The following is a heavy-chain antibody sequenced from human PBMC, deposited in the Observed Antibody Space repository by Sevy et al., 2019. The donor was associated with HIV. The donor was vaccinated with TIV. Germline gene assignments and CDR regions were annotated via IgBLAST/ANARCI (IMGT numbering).Heavy chain of an antibody. V-gene: IGHV3-21*01. D-gene: IGHD2-21*01. CDR3: ARDKSTTAYYGMDV. CDR1: EFTFSSYS. Sequence: GSLRLSCAASEFTFSSYSMNWVRQAPGKGLEWVSSISRSNSYIYYADSVKGRFTISRDNAKNSLFLQMNSLRAEDTAVYYCARDKSTTAYYGMDVWGQGTTVTVSS. CDR2: ISRSNSYI. J-gene: IGHJ6*02.